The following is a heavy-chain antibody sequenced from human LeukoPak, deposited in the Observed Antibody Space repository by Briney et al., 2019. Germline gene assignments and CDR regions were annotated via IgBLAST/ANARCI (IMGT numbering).Heavy chain of an antibody. D-gene: IGHD4-17*01. CDR2: IYISGSGST. Sequence: SETLSLTCTVSGGSISSYYWSWIRQPAGKGLEWIGRIYISGSGSTNYNPSLKSRVTMSVDTSKSQFSLNLMPVTAADTAVYYCTRDTGTTGEVKFDPWGQGTLVTVSS. V-gene: IGHV4-4*07. J-gene: IGHJ5*02. CDR3: TRDTGTTGEVKFDP. CDR1: GGSISSYY.